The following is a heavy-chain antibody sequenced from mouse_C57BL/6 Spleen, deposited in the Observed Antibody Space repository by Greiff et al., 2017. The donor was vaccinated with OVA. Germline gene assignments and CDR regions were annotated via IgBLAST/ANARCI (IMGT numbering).Heavy chain of an antibody. CDR3: FQGYYDYSWFAY. D-gene: IGHD2-4*01. V-gene: IGHV1-63*01. CDR2: IYPGGGYT. CDR1: GYTFTNYW. Sequence: QVQLQQPGAELVRPGTSVKMSCKASGYTFTNYWIGWAKQRPGHGLEWIGDIYPGGGYTNYNEKFKGKATLTADKSSSTAYMQFSSLTSEDSAIYYCFQGYYDYSWFAYWGQGTLVTVSA. J-gene: IGHJ3*01.